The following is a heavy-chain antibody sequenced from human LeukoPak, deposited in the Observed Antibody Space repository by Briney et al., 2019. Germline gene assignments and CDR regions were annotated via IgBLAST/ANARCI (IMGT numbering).Heavy chain of an antibody. Sequence: GGSLRLSCAASGFTFSSYGMHWVRQAPGKGLEWVAVIWYDGSNKYYADSVKGRFTISRDNSKNTLYLQMNSLRAEDTAVYYCARDYGSANDNYYYGMDVWGQGTTVTVSS. V-gene: IGHV3-33*01. CDR1: GFTFSSYG. J-gene: IGHJ6*02. CDR2: IWYDGSNK. D-gene: IGHD5-12*01. CDR3: ARDYGSANDNYYYGMDV.